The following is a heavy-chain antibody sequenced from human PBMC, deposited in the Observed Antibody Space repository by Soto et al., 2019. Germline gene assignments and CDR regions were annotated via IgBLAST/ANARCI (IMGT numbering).Heavy chain of an antibody. CDR3: AKDLPDVVVPAAMEDWFDP. V-gene: IGHV3-23*04. Sequence: VHLVDSGGGVVQPGGSLRLSCAGSGFIFSDYIMHWVRQAPGKGLEWVSAISGSGGSTYYADSVKGRFTISRDNSKNTLYLQMNSLRAEDTAVYYCAKDLPDVVVPAAMEDWFDPWGQGTLVTVSS. CDR1: GFIFSDYI. J-gene: IGHJ5*02. CDR2: ISGSGGST. D-gene: IGHD2-2*01.